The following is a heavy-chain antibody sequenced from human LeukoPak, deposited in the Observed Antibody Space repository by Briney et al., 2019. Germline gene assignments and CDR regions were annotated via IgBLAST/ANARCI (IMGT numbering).Heavy chain of an antibody. V-gene: IGHV1-18*01. CDR3: GSMEDSSGWYSGDAFDI. J-gene: IGHJ3*02. D-gene: IGHD6-19*01. CDR2: ISAYNGNT. CDR1: GYTFTSYG. Sequence: ASVKVSCKASGYTFTSYGISWVRQAPGQGLEGMGWISAYNGNTNYAQKLQGRFTMTTDTSTSTAYMDLRSLRSDDTAVYYCGSMEDSSGWYSGDAFDIWGQGTMVTVSS.